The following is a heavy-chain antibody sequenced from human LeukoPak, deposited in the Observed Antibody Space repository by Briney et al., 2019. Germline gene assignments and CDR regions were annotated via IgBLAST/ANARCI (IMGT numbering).Heavy chain of an antibody. CDR1: GFTFTSYA. CDR2: ITGNSIYI. V-gene: IGHV3-21*01. Sequence: PGGSLRLSCAASGFTFTSYALNWVRQAPGKGLEWVSSITGNSIYIYYADSVKGRFTISRDNAKNSLYLQMNSLRVEDTAVYYCARTRDGPFAYWGQGTLVTVSS. CDR3: ARTRDGPFAY. J-gene: IGHJ4*02. D-gene: IGHD5-24*01.